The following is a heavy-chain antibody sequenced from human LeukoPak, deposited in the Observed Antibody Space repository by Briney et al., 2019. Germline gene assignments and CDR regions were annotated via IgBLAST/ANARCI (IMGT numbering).Heavy chain of an antibody. CDR3: AREKDGYNTGDFDY. CDR1: GGSISSNNHY. CDR2: IYYSGST. D-gene: IGHD5-24*01. Sequence: SETLSLTCTVSGGSISSNNHYWGWIRQPPGKGLEWIGSIYYSGSTYYNPSLKSRVTISVDTSKNQVSLKLSSVTAADTAVYYCAREKDGYNTGDFDYWGRGTLVTVSS. J-gene: IGHJ4*02. V-gene: IGHV4-39*02.